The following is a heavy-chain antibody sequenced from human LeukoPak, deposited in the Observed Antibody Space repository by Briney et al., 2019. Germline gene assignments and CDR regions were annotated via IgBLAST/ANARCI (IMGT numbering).Heavy chain of an antibody. CDR1: GYTFISYD. V-gene: IGHV1-18*01. J-gene: IGHJ5*02. CDR3: ARVVLGAPGTNCFDP. D-gene: IGHD6-13*01. Sequence: ASVKVSCKASGYTFISYDINWVRQATGQGLEWMGWISAYNGNTNYAQKFQGRVTMTTDTSTTTAYMELRSLRSDDTAVYYCARVVLGAPGTNCFDPWGQGTLVTVSS. CDR2: ISAYNGNT.